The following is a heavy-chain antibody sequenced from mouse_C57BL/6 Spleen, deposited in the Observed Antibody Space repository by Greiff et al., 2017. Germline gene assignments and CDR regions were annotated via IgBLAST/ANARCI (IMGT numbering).Heavy chain of an antibody. CDR1: GFTFSSYA. J-gene: IGHJ2*01. Sequence: EVQRVESGGGLVKPGGSLKLSCAASGFTFSSYAMPWVRQTPEKRLEWVATISDGGSYTYYPDNVKGRVTISRDSAKNNLYLQMSNLKSEDTAMYYCARDPCYGSRGYYFDYWGQGTTLTVSS. V-gene: IGHV5-4*01. CDR3: ARDPCYGSRGYYFDY. D-gene: IGHD1-1*01. CDR2: ISDGGSYT.